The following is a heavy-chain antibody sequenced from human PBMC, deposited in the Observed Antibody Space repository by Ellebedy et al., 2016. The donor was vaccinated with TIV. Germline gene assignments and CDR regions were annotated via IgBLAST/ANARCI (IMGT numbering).Heavy chain of an antibody. CDR2: ISYDGSNK. Sequence: GGSLRLSXAASGFTFSSYAMHWVRQAPGKGLEWVAVISYDGSNKYYADSVKGRFTISRDNSKNTLYLQMNSLRAEDTAVYYCARSYYDFWSGYLAFDYWGQGTLVTVSS. CDR1: GFTFSSYA. V-gene: IGHV3-30-3*01. J-gene: IGHJ4*02. D-gene: IGHD3-3*01. CDR3: ARSYYDFWSGYLAFDY.